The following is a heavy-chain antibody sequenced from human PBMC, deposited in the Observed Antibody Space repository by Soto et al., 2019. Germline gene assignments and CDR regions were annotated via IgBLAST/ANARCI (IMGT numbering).Heavy chain of an antibody. Sequence: EVQLVESGGGLVKPGGSLRLSCAASGFTFSNAWMSWVRQAPGKGLEWVGRIKSKTDGGTTDYAAPVKGRFTISRDDSKNTLYLQMNSLKTEDTAVYYCTTDPYGDSTFDYWGQGTLVTVSS. J-gene: IGHJ4*02. CDR1: GFTFSNAW. D-gene: IGHD4-17*01. CDR2: IKSKTDGGTT. CDR3: TTDPYGDSTFDY. V-gene: IGHV3-15*01.